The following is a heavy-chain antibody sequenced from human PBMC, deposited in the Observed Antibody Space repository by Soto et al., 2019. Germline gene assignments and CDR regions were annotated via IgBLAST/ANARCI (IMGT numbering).Heavy chain of an antibody. J-gene: IGHJ4*02. CDR3: TTLITGKKYSDY. Sequence: GGSLRLSCAASGFTFSGSAMHWVRQASGQGLEWVGRIRNKANGYATAYGAPVQGRFTISRDDSKNTAYLQMNSLKTEDTAVYYCTTLITGKKYSDYWGQGILVTVSS. D-gene: IGHD1-20*01. V-gene: IGHV3-73*01. CDR2: IRNKANGYAT. CDR1: GFTFSGSA.